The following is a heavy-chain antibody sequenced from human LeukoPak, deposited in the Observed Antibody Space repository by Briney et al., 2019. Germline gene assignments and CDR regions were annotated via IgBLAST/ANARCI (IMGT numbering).Heavy chain of an antibody. Sequence: SGTLSPPCTVLGESISNSKYFWSWVRPPPGEGMKWIGYMHYSGSSNYNPSLKSRVTTSVDTSQNQFSLKLRSVTAADTAVYYCARRVTSNCFDPWGQGTLVTVTS. V-gene: IGHV4-61*05. D-gene: IGHD2-21*02. CDR1: GESISNSKYF. CDR3: ARRVTSNCFDP. CDR2: MHYSGSS. J-gene: IGHJ5*02.